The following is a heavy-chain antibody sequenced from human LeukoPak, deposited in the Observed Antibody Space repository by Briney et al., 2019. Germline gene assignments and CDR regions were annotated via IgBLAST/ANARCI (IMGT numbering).Heavy chain of an antibody. J-gene: IGHJ4*02. CDR3: ARLAASGPVAGSSSYYFDY. Sequence: SETLSLTCTVSGGSISSYYWNWIRQPPGKGLEWIGYIYYSGSTNYNPSLKSRVAISVDTSKNQFSLKLSSVTAADTAVYYCARLAASGPVAGSSSYYFDYWGQGTLVTVSS. V-gene: IGHV4-59*08. CDR2: IYYSGST. CDR1: GGSISSYY. D-gene: IGHD6-19*01.